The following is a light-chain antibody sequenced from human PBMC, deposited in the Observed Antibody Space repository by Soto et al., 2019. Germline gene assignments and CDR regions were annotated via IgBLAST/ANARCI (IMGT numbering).Light chain of an antibody. CDR1: QSVSSN. V-gene: IGKV3D-15*01. CDR2: GAS. J-gene: IGKJ4*01. CDR3: QQYNNSPVT. Sequence: EIVMTQSPATLSVSPGERATLSCRASQSVSSNLAGYQQKPGQAPRLLIYGASIRATGIPARFSGSGSGTEFTLTISSLQSEDFAVYYCQQYNNSPVTFGGGTKVEIK.